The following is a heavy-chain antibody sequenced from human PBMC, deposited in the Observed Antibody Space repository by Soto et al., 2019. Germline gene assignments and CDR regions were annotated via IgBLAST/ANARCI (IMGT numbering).Heavy chain of an antibody. CDR3: ARHPPRLDADY. CDR1: GGSISSYY. V-gene: IGHV4-59*08. Sequence: SETLSLTCTVSGGSISSYYWSWIRQPPGKGLEWIGYIYYSGSTNYNPSLKSRVTISVDTSKNQFSLKLSSVTAADTAVYYCARHPPRLDADYWGQGTLVTVSS. J-gene: IGHJ4*02. CDR2: IYYSGST.